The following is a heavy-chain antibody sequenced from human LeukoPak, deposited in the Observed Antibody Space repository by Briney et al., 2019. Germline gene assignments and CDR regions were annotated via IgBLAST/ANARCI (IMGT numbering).Heavy chain of an antibody. J-gene: IGHJ3*02. CDR1: GGSFSNYI. V-gene: IGHV1-69*13. CDR3: ARPTTYYYDSSAYHVDGFDI. D-gene: IGHD3-22*01. CDR2: IIPIFGTT. Sequence: SVKVSCKASGGSFSNYIVTWLRLAPGQGLEWMGGIIPIFGTTNYAQKFQGRVAITADESTNTAYMELSSLRSEDTAVYYCARPTTYYYDSSAYHVDGFDIWGQGTMVTVSS.